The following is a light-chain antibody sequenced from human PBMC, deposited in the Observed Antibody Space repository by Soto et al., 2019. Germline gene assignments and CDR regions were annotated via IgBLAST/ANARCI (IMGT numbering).Light chain of an antibody. CDR1: QSVSTK. CDR3: QQHDQGWT. J-gene: IGKJ1*01. Sequence: EMVMTQSPATLSVSLGERATLSCRASQSVSTKLVWYQQKPGQAPRLLIYGASTRATGIPARFSGSGYGTEFILNISHLQSEDFAIYYCQQHDQGWTFGQGTKVEIK. CDR2: GAS. V-gene: IGKV3-15*01.